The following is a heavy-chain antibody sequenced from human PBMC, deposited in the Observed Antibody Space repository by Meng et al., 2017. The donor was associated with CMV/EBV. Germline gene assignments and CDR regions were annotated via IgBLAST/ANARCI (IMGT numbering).Heavy chain of an antibody. CDR3: ARGRGSWYFVDY. Sequence: QVQRQQWGAGLLKPSATLSLTCAVYGGSFSGYYWSWIRQPPGKGLEWIGEINHSGSTNYNPSLKSRVTISVDTSKNQFSLKLSSVTAADTAVYYCARGRGSWYFVDYWGQGTLVTVSS. CDR2: INHSGST. D-gene: IGHD6-13*01. V-gene: IGHV4-34*01. J-gene: IGHJ4*02. CDR1: GGSFSGYY.